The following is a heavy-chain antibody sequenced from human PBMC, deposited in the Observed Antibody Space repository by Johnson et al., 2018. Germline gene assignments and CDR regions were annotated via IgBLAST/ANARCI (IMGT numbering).Heavy chain of an antibody. J-gene: IGHJ4*02. CDR1: GFTFSSYG. V-gene: IGHV3-30*18. CDR3: AKDRREYYTSVGSH. Sequence: QVQLVESGGGVVQPGRSLRLSCAASGFTFSSYGMHWVRQAPGKGLEWEAVMSYNGNDKYYVDSVKGRFTITRDNSKNTLHLQMNSLRVEDTAVYYCAKDRREYYTSVGSHWGQGTLVTVSS. CDR2: MSYNGNDK. D-gene: IGHD3-3*01.